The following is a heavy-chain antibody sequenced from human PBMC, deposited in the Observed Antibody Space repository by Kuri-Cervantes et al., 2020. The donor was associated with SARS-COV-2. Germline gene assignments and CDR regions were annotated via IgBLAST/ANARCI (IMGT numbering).Heavy chain of an antibody. Sequence: GESLKISCAVSGLTFSSYAMHWVRQAPGKGLEWVAVISHDGSSKYYADSVKGRFTISRDNSKNTLYLQMKSLRAEDTAVYYCARGVEVPKLYYYYDMDVWGQGTTVTVSS. J-gene: IGHJ6*02. V-gene: IGHV3-30-3*01. CDR2: ISHDGSSK. CDR1: GLTFSSYA. D-gene: IGHD2-2*01. CDR3: ARGVEVPKLYYYYDMDV.